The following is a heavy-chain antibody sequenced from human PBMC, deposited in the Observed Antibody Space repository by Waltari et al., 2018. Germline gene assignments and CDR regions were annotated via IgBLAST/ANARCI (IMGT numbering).Heavy chain of an antibody. V-gene: IGHV3-73*02. CDR3: TPTYDSSGYYFDY. Sequence: EVQLVESGGGLVQPGGSLKLSCAASGFTFSGSALHCVRQASGKGLEWVGRIRSKANSYATAYAASVKGRFTISRDDSKNTAYLQMNSLKTEDTAVYYCTPTYDSSGYYFDYWGQGTLVTVSS. CDR2: IRSKANSYAT. J-gene: IGHJ4*02. CDR1: GFTFSGSA. D-gene: IGHD3-22*01.